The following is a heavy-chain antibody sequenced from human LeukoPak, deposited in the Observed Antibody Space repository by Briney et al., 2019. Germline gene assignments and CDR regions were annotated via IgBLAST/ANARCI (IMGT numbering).Heavy chain of an antibody. CDR2: IWYDGNNK. CDR1: GFTFSSYG. J-gene: IGHJ4*02. Sequence: TGGSLRLSCAASGFTFSSYGMHWVRQAPGKGLEWVAVIWYDGNNKYYADSVKGRFTVSRDNSKNALYLQMNSLRDEDTAVYFCTRGQWGILTGYPDYWGQGTLVTVSS. CDR3: TRGQWGILTGYPDY. D-gene: IGHD3-9*01. V-gene: IGHV3-33*01.